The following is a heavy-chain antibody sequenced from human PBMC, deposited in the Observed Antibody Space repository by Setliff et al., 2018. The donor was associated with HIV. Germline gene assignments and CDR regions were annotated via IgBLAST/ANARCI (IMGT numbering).Heavy chain of an antibody. Sequence: ASVKVSCKASGDTFSTFAIIWVRQAPGQGLEWMGGIIPKSNTPDYAQIFKGRLTITADESTSTAHMELVGLTSEATAVYYCARGSPIVWFGEFLYPEIDYWGQGSLVTVPQ. J-gene: IGHJ4*02. V-gene: IGHV1-69*13. CDR1: GDTFSTFA. CDR3: ARGSPIVWFGEFLYPEIDY. CDR2: IIPKSNTP. D-gene: IGHD3-10*01.